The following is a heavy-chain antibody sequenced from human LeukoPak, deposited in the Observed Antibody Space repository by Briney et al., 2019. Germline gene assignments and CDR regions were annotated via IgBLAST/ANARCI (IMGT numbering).Heavy chain of an antibody. Sequence: GGSLRLSCAASGFTFSRNGMTWVRQAPGKGLEWVSAISGSGGNTYYADSVKGRFTISRDNSKNTLYLQMNSLRAEDTAVYYCARVYYDFWSGYYVPPFYYYYYMDVWGKGTTVTVSS. CDR3: ARVYYDFWSGYYVPPFYYYYYMDV. V-gene: IGHV3-23*01. D-gene: IGHD3-3*01. J-gene: IGHJ6*03. CDR1: GFTFSRNG. CDR2: ISGSGGNT.